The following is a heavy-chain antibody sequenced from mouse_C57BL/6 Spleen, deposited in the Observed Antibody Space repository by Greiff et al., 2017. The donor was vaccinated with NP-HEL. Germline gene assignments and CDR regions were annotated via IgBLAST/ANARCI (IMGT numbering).Heavy chain of an antibody. J-gene: IGHJ2*01. CDR3: ATSAWGSGYIAY. CDR2: IYPGDGDN. CDR1: GYAFSSSW. D-gene: IGHD3-2*02. V-gene: IGHV1-82*01. Sequence: VQLQQSGPELVKPGASVKISCKVSGYAFSSSWMNWVKQRPGKGLEWIGRIYPGDGDNNYNGKFKGKGTLPADKSSRTAYMQLSRQTSEASTGYFCATSAWGSGYIAYWRQGATLTVST.